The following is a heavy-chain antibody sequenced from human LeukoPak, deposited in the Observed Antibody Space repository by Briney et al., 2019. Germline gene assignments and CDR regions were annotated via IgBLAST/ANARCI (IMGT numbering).Heavy chain of an antibody. CDR3: VRDLRTDYAFDS. D-gene: IGHD4/OR15-4a*01. V-gene: IGHV3-20*04. J-gene: IGHJ4*02. Sequence: PGGSLRLSCAASGFIFDDYGMTWVRHGPGKGLEWVSGINWDGYSTGYADSVRGRFTISRDNAKSTLYLQMNSLRPEDTALYYCVRDLRTDYAFDSWGQGTLLTVSS. CDR1: GFIFDDYG. CDR2: INWDGYST.